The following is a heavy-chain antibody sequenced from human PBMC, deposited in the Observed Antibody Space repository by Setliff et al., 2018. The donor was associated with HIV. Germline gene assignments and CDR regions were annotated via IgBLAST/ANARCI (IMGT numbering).Heavy chain of an antibody. CDR2: INTITGKP. CDR1: GYTFTTYA. V-gene: IGHV7-4-1*02. CDR3: ARLSPYGDYLLFQY. D-gene: IGHD4-17*01. J-gene: IGHJ4*02. Sequence: ASVKVSCKASGYTFTTYAMTWVRQAPGQGLAWLGWINTITGKPTYAQGFTGRFVFSLDASDSTAYLQITDLKAEDTAVYYSARLSPYGDYLLFQYWGQGTQVTSPQ.